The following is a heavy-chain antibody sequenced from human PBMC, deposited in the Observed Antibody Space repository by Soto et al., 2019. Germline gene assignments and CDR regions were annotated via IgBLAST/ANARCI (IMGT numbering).Heavy chain of an antibody. CDR3: ARATYGATFDY. CDR1: GFTFSSYW. CDR2: IKQDGSVK. D-gene: IGHD4-17*01. V-gene: IGHV3-7*01. Sequence: GSLRLSCTASGFTFSSYWMSWVRQAPGKGLEWVANIKQDGSVKYYVDSVKGRFTLSRDNAKNSLDLQMNSLRAEDTAVYYCARATYGATFDYWGQGTLVTVSS. J-gene: IGHJ4*02.